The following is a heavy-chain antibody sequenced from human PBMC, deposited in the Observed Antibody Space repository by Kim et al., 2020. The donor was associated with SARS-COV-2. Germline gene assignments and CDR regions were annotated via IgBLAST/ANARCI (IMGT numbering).Heavy chain of an antibody. J-gene: IGHJ6*02. CDR3: AKDGPRGCTSASCSSPDV. CDR2: ISGGGGNT. D-gene: IGHD2-2*01. Sequence: GGSLRLSCAASGFTFSSYAMNWVRQAPGKGLEWVSIISGGGGNTYYADSVKGRFTISRDNSRNTLYLQINSLRAEDTAVYYCAKDGPRGCTSASCSSPDVWGQGTTVTVSS. CDR1: GFTFSSYA. V-gene: IGHV3-23*01.